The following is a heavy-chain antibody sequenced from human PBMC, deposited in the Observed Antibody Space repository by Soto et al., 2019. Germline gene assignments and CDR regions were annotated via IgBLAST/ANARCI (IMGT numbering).Heavy chain of an antibody. CDR1: RGSFSGYY. D-gene: IGHD6-19*01. J-gene: IGHJ4*02. CDR3: ARGGSGWYTGY. Sequence: QMQLQQWGAGLLKPSETLSLTCAVYRGSFSGYYWSWIRQPPGKGLEWIGEINHSGSTNYNPSLKSRVTISIDTSKHQFSLKLNSVTAADTAVYYCARGGSGWYTGYWGQGTLVTVSS. V-gene: IGHV4-34*01. CDR2: INHSGST.